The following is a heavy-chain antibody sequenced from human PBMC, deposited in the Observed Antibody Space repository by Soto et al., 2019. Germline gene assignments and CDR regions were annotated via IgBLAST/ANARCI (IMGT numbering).Heavy chain of an antibody. J-gene: IGHJ5*02. CDR2: IFYSGST. Sequence: QVHLQESGPGLVKPSETLSLTCTVSGGSLSSYYWSWIRQSPGMGLEWIGYIFYSGSTNYSPSLKSPVTISVDPSQNQFSLRLTSVTAADTAVYYCARHSNGAYFSTPTWGEWFDPWGQGTLVTVSS. CDR3: ARHSNGAYFSTPTWGEWFDP. CDR1: GGSLSSYY. D-gene: IGHD3-10*01. V-gene: IGHV4-59*08.